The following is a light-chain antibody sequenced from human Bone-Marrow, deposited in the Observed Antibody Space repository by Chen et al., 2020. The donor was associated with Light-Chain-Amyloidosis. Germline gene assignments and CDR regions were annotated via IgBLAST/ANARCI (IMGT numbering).Light chain of an antibody. V-gene: IGLV3-21*02. CDR3: QVWDRSSDRPV. CDR2: DDS. Sequence: SYVLTQPSSVSVAPGQTPTLACGGNNLGSTSVHWYQQTPGQAPLLVVYDDSDRPSGIPERLSGSNSGNTATLTISRVEAGDEADYYCQVWDRSSDRPVFGGGTKLTVL. CDR1: NLGSTS. J-gene: IGLJ3*02.